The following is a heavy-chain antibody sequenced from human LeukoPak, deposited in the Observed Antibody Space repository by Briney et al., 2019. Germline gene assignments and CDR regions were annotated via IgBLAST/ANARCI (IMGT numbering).Heavy chain of an antibody. Sequence: ASVKVSCKVSGYTLTELSMHWVRQAPGKGLEWMGGFDPEDGETIYAQKFQGRVTMTEDTSTDTAYMELSSLRSEDTAVYYCATRRPTVTPTRGPPGWYYYMDVWGKGTTVTISS. CDR2: FDPEDGET. J-gene: IGHJ6*03. D-gene: IGHD4-17*01. CDR3: ATRRPTVTPTRGPPGWYYYMDV. CDR1: GYTLTELS. V-gene: IGHV1-24*01.